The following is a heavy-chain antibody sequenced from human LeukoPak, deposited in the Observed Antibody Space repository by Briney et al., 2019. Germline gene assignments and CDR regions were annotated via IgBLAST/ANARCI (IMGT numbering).Heavy chain of an antibody. V-gene: IGHV1-8*03. Sequence: GASVKVSCKASGYTFTSYDINWVRQATGQGLEWMGWINPNSGNTGYAQKFQGRVTITRNTSISTAYMELSSLRSEDTAVYYCARSNYDFWSGYSYYYYYMDVWGKGTTVTVSS. J-gene: IGHJ6*03. CDR1: GYTFTSYD. CDR2: INPNSGNT. CDR3: ARSNYDFWSGYSYYYYYMDV. D-gene: IGHD3-3*01.